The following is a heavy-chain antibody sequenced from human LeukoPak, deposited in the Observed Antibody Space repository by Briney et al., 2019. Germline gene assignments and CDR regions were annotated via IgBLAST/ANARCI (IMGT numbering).Heavy chain of an antibody. J-gene: IGHJ4*02. CDR2: IKPKRGDT. CDR1: VYSFTGYY. V-gene: IGHV1-2*02. CDR3: ARALFGVVGL. D-gene: IGHD3-3*01. Sequence: ASVNVSCKPSVYSFTGYYMHGVRPTPRQGVEWMGWIKPKRGDTNHEQKFQGRVTMTRDKSISTAYMELSRRRCDGTAVYYCARALFGVVGLWGQGT.